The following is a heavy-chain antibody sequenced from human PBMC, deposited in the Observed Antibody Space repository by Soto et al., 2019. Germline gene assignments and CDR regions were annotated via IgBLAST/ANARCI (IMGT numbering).Heavy chain of an antibody. CDR3: ARDQYSGSTRGVFDY. Sequence: PGGSLRLSCAASGFTSSSYGMHWVRQAPGKGLEWVAVIWYDGSNKYYADSVKGRFTISRDNSKNTLYLQMNSLRAEDTAVYYCARDQYSGSTRGVFDYWGQRTLVTVSS. J-gene: IGHJ4*02. D-gene: IGHD1-26*01. CDR1: GFTSSSYG. CDR2: IWYDGSNK. V-gene: IGHV3-33*01.